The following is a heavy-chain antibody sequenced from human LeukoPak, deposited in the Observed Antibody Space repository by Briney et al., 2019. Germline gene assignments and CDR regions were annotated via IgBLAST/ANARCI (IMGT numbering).Heavy chain of an antibody. CDR2: IKTSSSYI. CDR1: GFTFSSYS. J-gene: IGHJ4*02. V-gene: IGHV3-21*01. Sequence: GGSLRLSCAASGFTFSSYSMNWVRQAPGKGLEWVSSIKTSSSYIYYADSVKGRFTISRDSAKNSLYPQMNSLRAEDTAVYYCARELIFVSYQNWGQGTLVTVSS. CDR3: ARELIFVSYQN. D-gene: IGHD2-21*01.